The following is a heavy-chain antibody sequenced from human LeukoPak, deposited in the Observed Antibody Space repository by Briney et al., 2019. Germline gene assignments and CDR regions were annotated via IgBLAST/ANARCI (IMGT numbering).Heavy chain of an antibody. CDR2: INPDGSQK. CDR3: VRQMIRFWFDP. D-gene: IGHD3-16*01. J-gene: IGHJ5*02. V-gene: IGHV3-7*01. Sequence: GGSLRLSCVASGFTFSSYWMSWVRQAPGKGLEWVADINPDGSQKYSADSVEGRFTISRDNAKNSLFLQMNSLRAEDTAVYYCVRQMIRFWFDPWGQGTQVTVSS. CDR1: GFTFSSYW.